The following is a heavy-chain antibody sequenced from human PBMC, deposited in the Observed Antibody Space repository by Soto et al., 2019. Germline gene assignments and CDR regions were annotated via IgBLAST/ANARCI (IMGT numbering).Heavy chain of an antibody. J-gene: IGHJ4*02. CDR1: GFSFSSAW. D-gene: IGHD1-26*01. Sequence: EVQLLESGGGLVKPGGSLRLSCAASGFSFSSAWMNWVRQAPGKGLEWVGRIRTKPEGERTDYHPPVKGRFTIWRDDSKTTLYLQMTSLKSEDTAVYYCTTGSNEGYWGQGTLVTVSS. CDR3: TTGSNEGY. V-gene: IGHV3-15*07. CDR2: IRTKPEGERT.